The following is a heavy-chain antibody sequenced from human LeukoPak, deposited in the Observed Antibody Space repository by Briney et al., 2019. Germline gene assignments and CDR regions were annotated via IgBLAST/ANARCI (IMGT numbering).Heavy chain of an antibody. D-gene: IGHD2-8*01. CDR1: GGSINSYY. CDR3: TSGGMVSGDY. CDR2: IYYSGST. J-gene: IGHJ4*01. V-gene: IGHV4-59*01. Sequence: SETLSLTCTVSGGSINSYYWSWIRQPPGKGLEWIGYIYYSGSTNYNPSLKSRVTISRDTSKNQFSLMLRSVTAADTAVYYCTSGGMVSGDYWGHGTLVTVSS.